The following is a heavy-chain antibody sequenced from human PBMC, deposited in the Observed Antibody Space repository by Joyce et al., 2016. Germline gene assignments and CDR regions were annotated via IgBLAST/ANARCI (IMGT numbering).Heavy chain of an antibody. D-gene: IGHD6-19*01. CDR1: GFSFDDYA. V-gene: IGHV3-9*01. CDR3: AKGTSGWYFYFDC. CDR2: ISWNGNIV. Sequence: EVQLVESGGGLVQPGRSLRLSCEASGFSFDDYAMHWVRQAPGKGLEWVSGISWNGNIVGYADSVKGRFTISRDNAKNSLYLQMNSLRAEDTALYYCAKGTSGWYFYFDCWGQGTLVTVSS. J-gene: IGHJ4*02.